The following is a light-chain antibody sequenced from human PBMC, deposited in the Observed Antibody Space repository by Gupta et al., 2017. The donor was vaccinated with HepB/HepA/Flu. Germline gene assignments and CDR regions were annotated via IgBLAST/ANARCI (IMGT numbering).Light chain of an antibody. J-gene: IGLJ3*02. Sequence: SSVLTQPPSVSVAPGKTARITCGGNNIGRKSVHWYQQKPGQAPVLVVYDDSDRPSGIPERFSGSNSGNTATLTISRVEAGDEADYYCQVGERSSDHLVFGGGTKLTVL. CDR1: NIGRKS. CDR3: QVGERSSDHLV. CDR2: DDS. V-gene: IGLV3-21*03.